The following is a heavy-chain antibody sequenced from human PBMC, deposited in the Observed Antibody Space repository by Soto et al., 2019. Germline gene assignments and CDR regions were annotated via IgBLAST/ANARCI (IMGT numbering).Heavy chain of an antibody. D-gene: IGHD6-13*01. J-gene: IGHJ3*02. CDR3: ARGNSSSWYGGGCAFDI. V-gene: IGHV1-18*01. CDR1: GYTFTSYG. CDR2: IRAYNGNT. Sequence: QVQLVQSGAEVKKPGASVKVSCKASGYTFTSYGISWVRQAPGQGLEWMGWIRAYNGNTNYAQKLQGRVTMTTDTSTSTAYMELRSLRSDDTAVYYCARGNSSSWYGGGCAFDIWGQGTMVTVSS.